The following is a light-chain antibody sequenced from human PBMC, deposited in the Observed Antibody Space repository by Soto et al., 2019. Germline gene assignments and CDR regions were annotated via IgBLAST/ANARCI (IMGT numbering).Light chain of an antibody. Sequence: QAVVTQPASVSGSPGQSITISCTGTSSDVGGYNYVSWYQQHPGKAPELMIYEVSNRPSGVSNRFSGSKSGNTASLTISGLQAEDEADYYCSSYTSSSTLYVFGTGTKVTVL. CDR2: EVS. CDR1: SSDVGGYNY. CDR3: SSYTSSSTLYV. V-gene: IGLV2-14*01. J-gene: IGLJ1*01.